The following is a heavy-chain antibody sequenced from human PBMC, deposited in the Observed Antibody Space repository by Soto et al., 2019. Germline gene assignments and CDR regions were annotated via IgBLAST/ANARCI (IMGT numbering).Heavy chain of an antibody. J-gene: IGHJ4*02. CDR3: AKVGYDTYGYYLRSLDY. CDR2: ISGSGNTI. CDR1: GFTFSTNA. D-gene: IGHD3-3*01. V-gene: IGHV3-23*01. Sequence: GGSLRLSCAASGFTFSTNAMSWVRQAPGMGLEFVSLISGSGNTIYYADSVKGRFTTSRDNSKNTVSLQMNSLRAEDTAVYYCAKVGYDTYGYYLRSLDYWGQGTLVTVSS.